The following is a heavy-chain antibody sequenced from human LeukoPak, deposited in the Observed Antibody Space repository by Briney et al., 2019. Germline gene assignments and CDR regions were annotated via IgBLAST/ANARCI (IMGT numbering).Heavy chain of an antibody. CDR3: ASSNYYDSSGWYDY. CDR1: GGSFSGYY. CDR2: INHSGST. Sequence: SETLSLTCAVYGGSFSGYYWSWIRQPPGKGLEWIGEINHSGSTNYNPSLKSRVTISVDTSKNQFSLKLSSVTAADTAVYYCASSNYYDSSGWYDYWGQGTLVTVSS. V-gene: IGHV4-34*01. D-gene: IGHD3-22*01. J-gene: IGHJ4*02.